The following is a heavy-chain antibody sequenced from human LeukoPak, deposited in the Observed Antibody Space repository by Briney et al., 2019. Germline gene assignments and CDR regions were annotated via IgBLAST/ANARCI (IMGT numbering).Heavy chain of an antibody. D-gene: IGHD6-19*01. CDR3: ARRIAVARTYNRFDP. Sequence: GASVKVSCKDSGYTFTSYGISWVRQAPGQGLEWMGWISAYNGNTNYAQKLQGRVTMTTDTSTSTAYMELRSLRSDDTAVYYCARRIAVARTYNRFDPWGQETLVPVFS. J-gene: IGHJ5*02. CDR1: GYTFTSYG. CDR2: ISAYNGNT. V-gene: IGHV1-18*01.